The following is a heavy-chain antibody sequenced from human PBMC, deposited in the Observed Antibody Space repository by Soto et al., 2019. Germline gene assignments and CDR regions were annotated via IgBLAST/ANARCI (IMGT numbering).Heavy chain of an antibody. CDR1: GFTFSSYS. D-gene: IGHD4-4*01. CDR3: ARDDYSNMGKYYYYGMDV. CDR2: ISSSSSYI. Sequence: PGGSLRLSCAASGFTFSSYSMNWVRQAPGKGLEWVSSISSSSSYIYYADSVKGRFTISRDNAKNSLYLQMNSLRAEDTAVYYCARDDYSNMGKYYYYGMDVWGQGTTVTVSS. J-gene: IGHJ6*02. V-gene: IGHV3-21*01.